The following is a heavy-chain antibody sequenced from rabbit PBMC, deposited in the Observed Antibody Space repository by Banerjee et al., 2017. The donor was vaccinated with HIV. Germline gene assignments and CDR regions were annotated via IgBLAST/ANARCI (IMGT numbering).Heavy chain of an antibody. CDR2: INTITGDT. V-gene: IGHV1S45*01. CDR3: ARDLSYISGRGANDL. CDR1: GFSFSNGYV. D-gene: IGHD4-1*01. J-gene: IGHJ4*01. Sequence: QEQLEESGGDLVKPEGSLTLTCTASGFSFSNGYVMCWVRQAPGKGMEWIACINTITGDTVYATWAKGRFTISKASWTTLTLQMTSLTAADPATYFCARDLSYISGRGANDLWGPGTLVTVS.